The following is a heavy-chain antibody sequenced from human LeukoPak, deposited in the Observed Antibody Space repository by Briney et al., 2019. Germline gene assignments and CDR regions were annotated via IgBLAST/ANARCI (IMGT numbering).Heavy chain of an antibody. J-gene: IGHJ4*02. D-gene: IGHD6-19*01. CDR2: MNPNSGNT. Sequence: GASVKVSCKASGYTFTGYYMHWVRQAPGQGLEWMGWMNPNSGNTGYAQKFQGRVTMTRNTSISTAYMELSSLRSEDTAVYYCARRSSGWRFDYWGQGTLVTVSS. V-gene: IGHV1-8*02. CDR1: GYTFTGYY. CDR3: ARRSSGWRFDY.